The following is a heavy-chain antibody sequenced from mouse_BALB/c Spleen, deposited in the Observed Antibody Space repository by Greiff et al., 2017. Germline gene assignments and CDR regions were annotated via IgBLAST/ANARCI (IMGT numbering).Heavy chain of an antibody. CDR2: ISSGGGST. V-gene: IGHV5-12-1*01. J-gene: IGHJ2*01. CDR1: GFAFSSYD. CDR3: AREGFYYALDY. Sequence: EVQLVESGGGLVKPGGSLKLSCAASGFAFSSYDMSWVRQTPEKRLEWVAYISSGGGSTYYPDTVKGRFTISRDNAKNTLYLQMSSLKSEDTAMYYCAREGFYYALDYWGQGTTLTVSS. D-gene: IGHD1-1*01.